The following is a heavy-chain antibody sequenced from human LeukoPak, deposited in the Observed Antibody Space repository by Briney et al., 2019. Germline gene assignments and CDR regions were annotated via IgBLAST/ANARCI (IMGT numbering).Heavy chain of an antibody. Sequence: GGSLRLSCAASGFAFSTYWMSWVRQAPGKGLEWVANIKGDGSDKYYRAALKGRFTVSRDNAKNSLYLQVYSLRADDTAVYYCARPFGSGTYYQFDLWGQGTLVTVSS. D-gene: IGHD3-10*01. CDR3: ARPFGSGTYYQFDL. V-gene: IGHV3-7*04. J-gene: IGHJ4*02. CDR2: IKGDGSDK. CDR1: GFAFSTYW.